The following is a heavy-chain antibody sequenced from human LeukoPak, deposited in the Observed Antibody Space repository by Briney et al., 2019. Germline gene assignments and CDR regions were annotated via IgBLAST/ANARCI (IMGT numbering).Heavy chain of an antibody. CDR3: AKEGGVGTTEFSFVV. Sequence: ASVKVSCKVSGHTLTKLSMHWMRQAPGKGLEWMGGFDPEDGERIYAQQFQGRVTLTEDTFSDTAYMELSNLRSDDTAVYYCAKEGGVGTTEFSFVVWGQGTVVTVSS. D-gene: IGHD1-26*01. CDR1: GHTLTKLS. CDR2: FDPEDGER. V-gene: IGHV1-24*01. J-gene: IGHJ3*01.